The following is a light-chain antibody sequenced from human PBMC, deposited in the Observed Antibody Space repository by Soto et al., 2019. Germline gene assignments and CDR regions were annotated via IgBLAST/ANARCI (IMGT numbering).Light chain of an antibody. V-gene: IGLV2-11*01. CDR1: NSNIGSHNY. J-gene: IGLJ1*01. CDR3: CSFAGGLFV. Sequence: QSALTQPRSVSGSPGQAVTVSCTGSNSNIGSHNYVSWYQQHPGKAPKLLLHDVTERPSGVPGHFSGSKSGNTASLTISGLQAEDEADYFCCSFAGGLFVFGSGTKVTVL. CDR2: DVT.